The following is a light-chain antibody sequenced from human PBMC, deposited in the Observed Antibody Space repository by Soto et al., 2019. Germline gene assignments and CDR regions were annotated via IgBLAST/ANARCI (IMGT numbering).Light chain of an antibody. CDR3: FSSTTTSTNV. V-gene: IGLV2-14*01. J-gene: IGLJ1*01. Sequence: QSALSQPASLSGSPGPSITISCTGTSSDIGAYDYVSWFQQHPGKAPKLMISEVNNRPSGVSNRFSGSKSGNTAYLTISGLQVEDEAEYFCFSSTTTSTNVFGTGTKVTVL. CDR1: SSDIGAYDY. CDR2: EVN.